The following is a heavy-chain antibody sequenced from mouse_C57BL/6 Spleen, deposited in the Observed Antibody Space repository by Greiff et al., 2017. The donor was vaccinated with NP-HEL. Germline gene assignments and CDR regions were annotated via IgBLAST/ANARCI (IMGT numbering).Heavy chain of an antibody. CDR2: IQPNSGST. CDR1: GYTFTSYW. Sequence: VQLQQSGAELVKPGASVKLSCKASGYTFTSYWMHWVKPRPGQGLEWIGMIQPNSGSTNYNEKFKSKATLTVDKSSSTAYMQLSSLTSEDSAVYYCARGDGSRALRYFDVWGTGTTVTVSS. CDR3: ARGDGSRALRYFDV. D-gene: IGHD1-1*01. V-gene: IGHV1-64*01. J-gene: IGHJ1*03.